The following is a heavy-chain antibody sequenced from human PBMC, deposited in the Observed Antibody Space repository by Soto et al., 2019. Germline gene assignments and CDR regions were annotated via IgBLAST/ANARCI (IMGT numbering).Heavy chain of an antibody. CDR1: VYSFTSYW. D-gene: IGHD2-15*01. V-gene: IGHV5-10-1*01. CDR3: ARHLNSRQQLVILDY. CDR2: IDPRDSYT. J-gene: IGHJ4*02. Sequence: PGESLKISCKGSVYSFTSYWITWVRQMPVKGLVWMGPIDPRDSYTKYSPSFQGHVTISVDKSISTSSMQWSSLKASDSAMYYCARHLNSRQQLVILDYSGQGLLVTVSS.